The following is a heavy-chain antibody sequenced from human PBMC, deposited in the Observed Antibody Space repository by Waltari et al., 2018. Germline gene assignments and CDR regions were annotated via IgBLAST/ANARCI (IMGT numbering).Heavy chain of an antibody. CDR3: ARRSPYSGFDY. Sequence: QVQLVQSGVEVKKPGASVKVSCKASGYSFGGYGISWVRQAPGQGLEWMGWFNPDNGDGNYAQKFQGRVTMTTDSSTTTAHMELRSLGSDDTAVYYCARRSPYSGFDYWGQGTLVTVSS. J-gene: IGHJ4*02. CDR2: FNPDNGDG. V-gene: IGHV1-18*01. D-gene: IGHD2-15*01. CDR1: GYSFGGYG.